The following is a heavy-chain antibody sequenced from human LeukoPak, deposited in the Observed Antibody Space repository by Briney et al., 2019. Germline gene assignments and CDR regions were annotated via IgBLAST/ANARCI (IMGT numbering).Heavy chain of an antibody. CDR2: IYWDDDK. CDR1: GFSLSTSGGG. J-gene: IGHJ4*02. CDR3: AHRSIRHFDNSGYHL. D-gene: IGHD3-22*01. Sequence: SGPKLVNPPQTLTLTCTFSGFSLSTSGGGVGWIRQPPGKALEWLALIYWDDDKRYSPSLKSRLTITKDTSKNQVVLTMTNMHPVYTATYFCAHRSIRHFDNSGYHLWGQGTLVTVSS. V-gene: IGHV2-5*02.